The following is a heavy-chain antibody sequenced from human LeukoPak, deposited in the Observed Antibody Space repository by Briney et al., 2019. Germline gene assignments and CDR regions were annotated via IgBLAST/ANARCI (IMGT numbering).Heavy chain of an antibody. CDR2: ISGSGGST. CDR3: AKAPWELLFGHFQH. V-gene: IGHV3-23*01. Sequence: GGSLRLSCAASGFTFSSYAMSWVRRAPGKGLEWVSAISGSGGSTCYADSVKGRFTISRDNSKNTLYLQMNSLRAEDTAVYYCAKAPWELLFGHFQHWGQGTLVTVSS. D-gene: IGHD1-26*01. J-gene: IGHJ1*01. CDR1: GFTFSSYA.